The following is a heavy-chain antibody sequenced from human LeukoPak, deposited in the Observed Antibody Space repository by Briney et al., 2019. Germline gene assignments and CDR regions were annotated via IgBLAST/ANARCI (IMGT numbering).Heavy chain of an antibody. CDR1: GFTVSSNY. J-gene: IGHJ6*03. CDR3: AKWNGSGSYYYYYMDV. Sequence: SGGSLRLSCAASGFTVSSNYMSWVRQAPGKGLEWVSVIYSGGSTYYADSVKGRFTISRDNSKNTLYLQMNSLRAEDTAVYYCAKWNGSGSYYYYYMDVWGKGTTVTISS. D-gene: IGHD3-10*01. V-gene: IGHV3-66*01. CDR2: IYSGGST.